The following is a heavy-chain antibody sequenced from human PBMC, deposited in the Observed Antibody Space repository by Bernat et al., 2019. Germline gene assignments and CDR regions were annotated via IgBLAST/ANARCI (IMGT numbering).Heavy chain of an antibody. J-gene: IGHJ4*02. CDR3: ARLKYDILTGYTD. Sequence: QLQLQESGPGLVKPSETLSLICSVSGGSISSNSDFWGWIRQPPGKGLEWIGNICYSRGTYYNPFLKSRVTISVDTSKNQFSLKLSSVTAADTAVYYCARLKYDILTGYTDWGQGTLVTVSS. CDR2: ICYSRGT. D-gene: IGHD3-9*01. CDR1: GGSISSNSDF. V-gene: IGHV4-39*01.